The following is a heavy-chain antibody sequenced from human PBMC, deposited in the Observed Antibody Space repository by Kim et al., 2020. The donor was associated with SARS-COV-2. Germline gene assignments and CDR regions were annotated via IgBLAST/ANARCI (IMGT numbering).Heavy chain of an antibody. CDR3: ARGGHYYDILTGGTLADY. J-gene: IGHJ4*02. CDR1: GFTFSSYW. CDR2: INSDGSST. V-gene: IGHV3-74*01. D-gene: IGHD3-9*01. Sequence: GGSLRLSCAASGFTFSSYWMHWVRQAPGKGLVWVSRINSDGSSTSYADSVKGRFTISRDNAKNTLYLQMNSLRAEDTAVYYCARGGHYYDILTGGTLADYWGQGTLVTVSS.